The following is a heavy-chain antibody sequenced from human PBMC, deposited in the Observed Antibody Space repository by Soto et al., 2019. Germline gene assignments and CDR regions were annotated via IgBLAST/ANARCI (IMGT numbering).Heavy chain of an antibody. CDR3: ARLRGREGFLSDY. CDR2: IYPGDSDT. Sequence: LGESLKISCKGSGYSFTNYWIGWVRQMPGKGLEWMGIIYPGDSDTRYSPSFQGQVTISADKSINTAYLQWSSLRASDTAMYYCARLRGREGFLSDYWGQGTLVTVSS. V-gene: IGHV5-51*01. J-gene: IGHJ4*02. CDR1: GYSFTNYW.